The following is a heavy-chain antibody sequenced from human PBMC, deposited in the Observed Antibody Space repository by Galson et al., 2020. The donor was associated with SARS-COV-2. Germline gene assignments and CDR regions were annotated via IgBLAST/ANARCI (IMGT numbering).Heavy chain of an antibody. CDR1: GGTFSSYA. CDR3: ARASHYDILTGYSSKHFDY. CDR2: IIPILGIA. J-gene: IGHJ4*02. D-gene: IGHD3-9*01. V-gene: IGHV1-69*10. Sequence: KISCKASGGTFSSYAISWVRQAPGQGLEWMGGIIPILGIANYAQKFQGRVTITADKSTSTAYMELSSLRSEDTAVYYCARASHYDILTGYSSKHFDYWGQGTLVTVSS.